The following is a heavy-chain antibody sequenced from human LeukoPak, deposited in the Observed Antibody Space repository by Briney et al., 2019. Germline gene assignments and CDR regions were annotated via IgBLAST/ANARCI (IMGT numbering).Heavy chain of an antibody. CDR3: ARGNWNY. D-gene: IGHD1-1*01. Sequence: PGGSLRLSCAASGFTFSSYSMNWVRQAPGKGLEWVSSITTGSSYIYYADSVKGRFTISRDNAKNSLYLQMNSLRAEDTAVYYCARGNWNYWGRGTLVTVSS. CDR1: GFTFSSYS. J-gene: IGHJ4*02. CDR2: ITTGSSYI. V-gene: IGHV3-21*01.